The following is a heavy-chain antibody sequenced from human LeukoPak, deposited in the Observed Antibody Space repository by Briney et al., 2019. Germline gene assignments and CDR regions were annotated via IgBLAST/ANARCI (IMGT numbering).Heavy chain of an antibody. Sequence: SETLSLTCTVSGGSISSYYWSWIRQPPGKGLVWIGYIYYSGSTNYNPSLKSRVTISVDTSKNQFSLKLSSVTAADTAVYYCARFSSGWWGYFDYWGQGTLVTVSS. CDR2: IYYSGST. J-gene: IGHJ4*02. D-gene: IGHD6-19*01. CDR3: ARFSSGWWGYFDY. V-gene: IGHV4-59*01. CDR1: GGSISSYY.